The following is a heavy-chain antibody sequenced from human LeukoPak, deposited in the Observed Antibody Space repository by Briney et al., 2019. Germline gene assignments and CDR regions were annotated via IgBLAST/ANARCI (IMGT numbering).Heavy chain of an antibody. J-gene: IGHJ4*02. Sequence: SETLSLTCAVYGGSFSGYYWSWIRQPPGKGLEWIGEINHSGSTNYNPSLKSRVTISVDTSKNQFSLKLSSVTAADTAVYYCARGSIIAVAGIDYWGQGTLVTVSS. CDR2: INHSGST. D-gene: IGHD6-19*01. CDR3: ARGSIIAVAGIDY. CDR1: GGSFSGYY. V-gene: IGHV4-34*01.